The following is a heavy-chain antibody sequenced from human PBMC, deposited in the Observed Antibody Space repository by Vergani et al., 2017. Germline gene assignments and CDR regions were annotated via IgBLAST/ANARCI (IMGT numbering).Heavy chain of an antibody. CDR2: INPNSGGT. V-gene: IGHV1-2*02. D-gene: IGHD2-2*02. CDR1: GYTFTDYY. CDR3: AREGSDNCSSTSCYIDYYYYMDV. Sequence: VQLVQSGAEVKKPGASMKVSCKASGYTFTDYYMHWVRQAPGQGLEWMGWINPNSGGTTYAQKFQGRVTLTRDTSISTAYMELSRLRSDDTAVYYCAREGSDNCSSTSCYIDYYYYMDVWGKGTTVTVSS. J-gene: IGHJ6*03.